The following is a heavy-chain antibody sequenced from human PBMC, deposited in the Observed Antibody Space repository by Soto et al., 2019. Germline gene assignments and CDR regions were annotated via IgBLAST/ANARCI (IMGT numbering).Heavy chain of an antibody. CDR2: ISGSGGST. J-gene: IGHJ4*02. Sequence: GGSLRLSCAASGFTFGSYAMSWVRQAPGKGLEWVSAISGSGGSTYYADSVKGRFTISRDNSKNTLYLQMNSLRAEDTAVYYCAKDRDSGWTFDYWGQGTLVTVSS. V-gene: IGHV3-23*01. CDR1: GFTFGSYA. D-gene: IGHD6-19*01. CDR3: AKDRDSGWTFDY.